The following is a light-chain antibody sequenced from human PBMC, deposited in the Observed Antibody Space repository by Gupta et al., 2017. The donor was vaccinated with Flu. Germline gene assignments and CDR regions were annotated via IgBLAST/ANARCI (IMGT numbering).Light chain of an antibody. CDR2: EDS. V-gene: IGLV3-1*01. CDR3: QAWDKDTAI. J-gene: IGLJ2*01. CDR1: RLQQKF. Sequence: PGQSVTSTCSGDRLQQKFISWFQQKPGQSPFLVIYEDSQRPSGIPARFSGSNSGNTATLTITETQSMDEADFYCQAWDKDTAIFGGGTKLTVL.